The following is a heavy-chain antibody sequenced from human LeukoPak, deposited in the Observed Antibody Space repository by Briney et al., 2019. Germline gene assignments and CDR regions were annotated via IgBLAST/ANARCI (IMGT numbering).Heavy chain of an antibody. J-gene: IGHJ4*02. CDR2: ISYSGST. CDR3: ARDYYRGNPGYYFDN. CDR1: GGSISSYY. D-gene: IGHD4-23*01. Sequence: SETLSLTCTVSGGSISSYYWSWIRQPPGKGLEWIGYISYSGSTNYNPSLKGRITISLDTSKNQFSLQLSSVTAADTAVYYCARDYYRGNPGYYFDNWGQGTLVTVSP. V-gene: IGHV4-59*12.